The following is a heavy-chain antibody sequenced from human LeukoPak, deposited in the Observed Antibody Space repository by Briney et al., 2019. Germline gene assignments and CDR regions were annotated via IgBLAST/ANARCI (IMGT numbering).Heavy chain of an antibody. CDR1: GGSISSGGYY. V-gene: IGHV4-31*03. Sequence: SQTLSLTCTVSGGSISSGGYYWSWIRQHPGKGLEWIGYIYYSVSTYYNPSLKSRVTISVDTSKNQFSLKLSSVTAADTAVYYCARETYYDFWSGYATVYYYYYMDVWGKGTTVTVSS. D-gene: IGHD3-3*01. CDR2: IYYSVST. CDR3: ARETYYDFWSGYATVYYYYYMDV. J-gene: IGHJ6*03.